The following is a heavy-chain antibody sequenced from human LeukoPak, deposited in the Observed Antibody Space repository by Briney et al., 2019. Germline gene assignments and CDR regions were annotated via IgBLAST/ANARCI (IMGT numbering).Heavy chain of an antibody. D-gene: IGHD3-10*01. J-gene: IGHJ6*04. CDR1: GFTFTNYA. V-gene: IGHV3-23*01. CDR3: AKGRKIYYYGMDV. CDR2: ISGNGIST. Sequence: GGSLRLSCAASGFTFTNYAMSWVRQAPGKGLEWVSGISGNGISTYYADSVKGRFTISRDNSKNTLYLQMNSLRAEDTAVYHCAKGRKIYYYGMDVWGKGTTVTVST.